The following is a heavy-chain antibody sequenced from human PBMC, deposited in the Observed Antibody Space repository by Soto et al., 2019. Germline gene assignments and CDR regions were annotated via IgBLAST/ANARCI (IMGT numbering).Heavy chain of an antibody. J-gene: IGHJ4*02. D-gene: IGHD5-12*01. CDR3: ASSPPINSGYGW. CDR2: ISSSSVSI. CDR1: GFTFSSYS. Sequence: PGGSLRLSCAASGFTFSSYSMHWVRQAPGKGLEWVSSISSSSVSIYYADSLRGRFTISRDNAKSSLYLQMNSLRAEDTAVYYCASSPPINSGYGWWGQGTLVTVSS. V-gene: IGHV3-21*01.